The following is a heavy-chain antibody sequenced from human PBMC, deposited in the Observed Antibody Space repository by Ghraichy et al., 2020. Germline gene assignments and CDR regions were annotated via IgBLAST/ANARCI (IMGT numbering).Heavy chain of an antibody. CDR2: IRNNCGT. J-gene: IGHJ6*02. CDR3: ARPDPRLGTTGWAYYMDV. V-gene: IGHV3-23*01. Sequence: GGSLRLSCAASGFTFSNYAMTWVRQAPGKGLEWVASIRNNCGTHYADSVKGRFTISRDNSKNTVHLQMSSLRAEDTAVYYCARPDPRLGTTGWAYYMDVWGQGTTVTVSS. CDR1: GFTFSNYA. D-gene: IGHD3-9*01.